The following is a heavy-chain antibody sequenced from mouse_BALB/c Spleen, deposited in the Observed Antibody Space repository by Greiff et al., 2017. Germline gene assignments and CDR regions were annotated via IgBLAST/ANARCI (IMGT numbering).Heavy chain of an antibody. CDR1: GYSITSDYA. CDR3: ARSDYGNSYAMDY. Sequence: EVKLLESGPGLVKPSQSLSLTCTVTGYSITSDYAWNLIRQFPGNILEWMGYISYSGSTSYNPSLKSRISITRDTSKNQFILQLNSVTTEDTATYDCARSDYGNSYAMDYWGQGTSVTVSS. CDR2: ISYSGST. J-gene: IGHJ4*01. D-gene: IGHD2-1*01. V-gene: IGHV3-2*02.